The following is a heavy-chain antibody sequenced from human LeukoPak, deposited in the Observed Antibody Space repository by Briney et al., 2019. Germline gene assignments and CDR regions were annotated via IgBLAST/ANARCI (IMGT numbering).Heavy chain of an antibody. J-gene: IGHJ6*03. Sequence: SVKVSCKASGGTFSSYAISWVRQAPGQGLEWMGGIIPIFGTANYAQKFQGRVTITTDESTSTAYMELSSLRSEDTAVYYCARAPYSGYDTYYYYYMDVWGKGTTVTVSS. CDR2: IIPIFGTA. V-gene: IGHV1-69*05. CDR3: ARAPYSGYDTYYYYYMDV. CDR1: GGTFSSYA. D-gene: IGHD5-12*01.